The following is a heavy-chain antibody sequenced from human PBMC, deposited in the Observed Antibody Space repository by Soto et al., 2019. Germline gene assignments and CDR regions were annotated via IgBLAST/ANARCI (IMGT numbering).Heavy chain of an antibody. Sequence: SVKVSCKASGGTFSSYAISWVRQAPGQGLEWMGGIIPIFGTANYAQKFQGRVTITADESTSTAYMALSSPRSEDTAVYYCARDSRPPGRVLGHYYYYGMDVWGQGTTVPVSS. D-gene: IGHD3-16*01. CDR1: GGTFSSYA. CDR2: IIPIFGTA. V-gene: IGHV1-69*13. CDR3: ARDSRPPGRVLGHYYYYGMDV. J-gene: IGHJ6*02.